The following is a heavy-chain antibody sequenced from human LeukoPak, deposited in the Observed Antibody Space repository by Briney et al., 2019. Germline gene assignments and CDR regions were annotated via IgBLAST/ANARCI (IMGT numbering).Heavy chain of an antibody. CDR3: AREWDDATLFDY. Sequence: SETLSLTCTVPGGAISSYYWSWIRHPAGKGLEWIGRIYTTGSTNYNPSLRSRVTMSVDTSKHQFSLKLSSVTAADTAVYYCAREWDDATLFDYWGQGTLVTVSS. CDR1: GGAISSYY. J-gene: IGHJ4*02. CDR2: IYTTGST. V-gene: IGHV4-4*07. D-gene: IGHD4/OR15-4a*01.